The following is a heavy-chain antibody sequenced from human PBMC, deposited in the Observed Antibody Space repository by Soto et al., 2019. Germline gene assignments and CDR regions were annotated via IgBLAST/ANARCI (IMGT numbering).Heavy chain of an antibody. CDR1: GGSISNGGYY. V-gene: IGHV4-31*01. Sequence: QVQLQESGPGLVKPSQTLSLTCTVSGGSISNGGYYWSWIRQHPGKGLEWFGYIYYSGSTYYNPSLKSQVSMSVVTSKNQCSLKLSSVTAADTAVYYCARALLGGNYYGSGSYYKGGMDVWGQGTTVTVSS. D-gene: IGHD3-10*01. J-gene: IGHJ6*02. CDR3: ARALLGGNYYGSGSYYKGGMDV. CDR2: IYYSGST.